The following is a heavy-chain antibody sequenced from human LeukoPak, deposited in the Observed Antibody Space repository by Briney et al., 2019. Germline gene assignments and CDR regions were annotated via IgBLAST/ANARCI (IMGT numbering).Heavy chain of an antibody. CDR3: ATKKGWNGGVWGAFDI. CDR2: ISSSSSYI. Sequence: GGSLRLSCAASGFTFSSYSMNWVRQAPGKGLEWVSSISSSSSYIYYADSVKGRFTISRDNAKNSLYLQMNSLRAEDTAVYYCATKKGWNGGVWGAFDIWGQGTMVTVSS. V-gene: IGHV3-21*01. J-gene: IGHJ3*02. CDR1: GFTFSSYS. D-gene: IGHD1-1*01.